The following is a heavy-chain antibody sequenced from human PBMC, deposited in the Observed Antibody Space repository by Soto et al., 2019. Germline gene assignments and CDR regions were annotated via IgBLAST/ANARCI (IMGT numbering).Heavy chain of an antibody. J-gene: IGHJ6*02. CDR3: ARTDRDVYGLDV. V-gene: IGHV3-13*05. CDR1: GFTFRNYD. CDR2: ISAAGDP. Sequence: EVQLVESGGGLVQPGGSLRLSCEASGFTFRNYDMHWVRQGTGKGLEWVSGISAAGDPDYADSVEGRFTISRENAQNSFFLQMTSLRVGDTAVYYCARTDRDVYGLDVWGQGTTVIVSS.